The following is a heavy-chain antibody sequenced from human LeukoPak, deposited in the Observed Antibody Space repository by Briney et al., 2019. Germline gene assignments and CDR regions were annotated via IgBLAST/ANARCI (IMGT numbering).Heavy chain of an antibody. V-gene: IGHV3-23*01. CDR3: AKDLLAATIDYYFDY. D-gene: IGHD5-12*01. Sequence: TGGSLRLSCAASGFTFSSFATSWVRQAPGKGLEWVSGISGSGGRTYYADSVKGRFSISRDNSKNTLYVQMNSLRAEDTAVYYCAKDLLAATIDYYFDYWGQGTLVTVSS. CDR2: ISGSGGRT. CDR1: GFTFSSFA. J-gene: IGHJ4*02.